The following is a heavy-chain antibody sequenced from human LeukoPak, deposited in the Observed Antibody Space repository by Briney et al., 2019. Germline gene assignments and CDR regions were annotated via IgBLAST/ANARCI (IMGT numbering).Heavy chain of an antibody. CDR3: AREQGQQWRRFDF. D-gene: IGHD6-19*01. CDR2: ISSHGSNK. Sequence: GGSLRLSCAASGFTFNSYSMHWVRQAPGKGLKWVAVISSHGSNKDYADSVKGRFTISRDNSENTLYLQMDSLTTEDTGVYYCAREQGQQWRRFDFWGQGSPVTVSS. V-gene: IGHV3-30*04. CDR1: GFTFNSYS. J-gene: IGHJ4*02.